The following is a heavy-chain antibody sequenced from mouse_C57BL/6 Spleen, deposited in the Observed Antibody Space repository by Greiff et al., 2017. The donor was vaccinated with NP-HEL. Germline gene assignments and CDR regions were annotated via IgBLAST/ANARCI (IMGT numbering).Heavy chain of an antibody. J-gene: IGHJ1*03. CDR3: ARRGPPYWYFDV. Sequence: EVQLQESGPELVKPGASVKISCKASGYSFTGYYMNWVKQSPEQSLEWIGEINPSTGGTTSNQKFKAKATLTVDKSSRTAYMELRRLTSEDSAVYYCARRGPPYWYFDVWGTGTTVTVSS. CDR2: INPSTGGT. V-gene: IGHV1-42*01. CDR1: GYSFTGYY.